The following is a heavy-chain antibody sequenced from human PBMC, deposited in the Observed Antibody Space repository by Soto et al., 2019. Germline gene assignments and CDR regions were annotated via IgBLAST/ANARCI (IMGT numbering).Heavy chain of an antibody. CDR3: ARGRGGRGDY. Sequence: QVQLVQSWAEVKKPGSSVKVSCKASGGTFSSYTINWVRQAPGQGLEWMGMIIPILGIANYAQNFQDRVTITADTTPSTAYMELSSLRSEDTAVYYCARGRGGRGDYWGQGTLV. CDR1: GGTFSSYT. J-gene: IGHJ4*02. V-gene: IGHV1-69*02. CDR2: IIPILGIA. D-gene: IGHD2-15*01.